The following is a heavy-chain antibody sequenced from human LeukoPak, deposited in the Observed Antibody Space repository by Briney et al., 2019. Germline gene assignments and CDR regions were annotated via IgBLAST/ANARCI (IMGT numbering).Heavy chain of an antibody. V-gene: IGHV3-7*01. Sequence: GGSLRLSCAASGFTFSSYWMSWVRQAPGKGLEWVANIKQDGSEKNYVDSVKGRFTISRDNAKNSLYLQMNSLRAEDTAVYYCARVEDSSSWYGDDALDIWGQGTMVTVSS. D-gene: IGHD6-13*01. J-gene: IGHJ3*02. CDR1: GFTFSSYW. CDR3: ARVEDSSSWYGDDALDI. CDR2: IKQDGSEK.